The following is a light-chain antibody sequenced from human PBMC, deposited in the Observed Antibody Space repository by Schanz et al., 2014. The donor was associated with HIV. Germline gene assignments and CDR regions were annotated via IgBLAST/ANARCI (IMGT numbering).Light chain of an antibody. CDR2: NTF. V-gene: IGLV1-44*01. Sequence: QSVLTQPPSASGTPGQRVTISCSGSSSNIGSNTVNWYQQLPGTAPRLVIYNTFHRPSGVPDRFSGSKSGTSASLAISGLRFEDEADYYCATWDDSLNGWVFGGGTKVTVL. J-gene: IGLJ3*02. CDR1: SSNIGSNT. CDR3: ATWDDSLNGWV.